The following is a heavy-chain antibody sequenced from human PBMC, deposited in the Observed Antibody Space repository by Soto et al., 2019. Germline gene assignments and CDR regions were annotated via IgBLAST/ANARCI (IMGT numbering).Heavy chain of an antibody. Sequence: SVKVSCKASGYTFTSYYMHWVRQAPGQGLEWMGIINPSGGSTSYAQKFQGRVTMTRDTSTSTVYMELSSLRSEDTAVYYCARDRPVSSSSRGQLYYYYYGMDVWGQGTTVTVSS. V-gene: IGHV1-46*01. D-gene: IGHD6-6*01. CDR3: ARDRPVSSSSRGQLYYYYYGMDV. CDR2: INPSGGST. J-gene: IGHJ6*02. CDR1: GYTFTSYY.